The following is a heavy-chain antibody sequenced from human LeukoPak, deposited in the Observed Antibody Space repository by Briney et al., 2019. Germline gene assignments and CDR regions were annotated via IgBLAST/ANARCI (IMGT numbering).Heavy chain of an antibody. V-gene: IGHV3-66*01. CDR2: IYSGGST. J-gene: IGHJ4*02. CDR1: GFTVSSNY. D-gene: IGHD3-10*01. CDR3: ARDTHYYGSGSYYYFDC. Sequence: GGSLRLSCAASGFTVSSNYMSWVRQAPGKGLEWVSVIYSGGSTYYADSVKGRFTISRDNSKNTLYLQMSSLRAEDTAVYYCARDTHYYGSGSYYYFDCWGQGTLVTVSS.